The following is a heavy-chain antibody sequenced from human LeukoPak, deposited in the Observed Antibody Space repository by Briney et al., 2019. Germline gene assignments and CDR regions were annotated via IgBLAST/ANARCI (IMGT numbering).Heavy chain of an antibody. CDR3: ARRLKGAGNTRDPWFDP. CDR2: IYYSGST. CDR1: GGSISSSSYY. V-gene: IGHV4-61*01. D-gene: IGHD5-24*01. J-gene: IGHJ5*02. Sequence: SETLSLTCTVSGGSISSSSYYWSWIRQPPGKGLEWIGYIYYSGSTNYNPSLKGRVTISVDTSKNQFSLKLSSVTAADTAVYYCARRLKGAGNTRDPWFDPWGQGTLVTVSS.